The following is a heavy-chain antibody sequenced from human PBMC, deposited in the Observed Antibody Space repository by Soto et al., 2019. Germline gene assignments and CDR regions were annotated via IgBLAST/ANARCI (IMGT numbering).Heavy chain of an antibody. J-gene: IGHJ4*02. CDR3: NSGLSMLGSY. V-gene: IGHV3-15*07. CDR2: IKSKTDGGTT. D-gene: IGHD2-8*01. Sequence: EVQLVESGGGLVEPGGSLRLSCAASGFTFSHAWMNWVRQAPGKGLEWVGRIKSKTDGGTTDYAAPVKGRFTFSRDDSINTLYLQMNSLRTGDTAVDYWNSGLSMLGSYWGQGTLVTVSS. CDR1: GFTFSHAW.